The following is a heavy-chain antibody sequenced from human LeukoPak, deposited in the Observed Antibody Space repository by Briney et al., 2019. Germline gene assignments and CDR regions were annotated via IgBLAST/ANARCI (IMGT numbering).Heavy chain of an antibody. J-gene: IGHJ4*02. CDR1: GFSFSTYA. CDR2: TNPDGSIK. Sequence: GRSLRLSCAASGFSFSTYAMHWVRQAPGRGLEWVANTNPDGSIKYYVDSVNGRFTISRDNAKNSLYLQMNSLRAEDTAVYYCVSGFLQWLYWGQGTLVTVSS. CDR3: VSGFLQWLY. D-gene: IGHD3-3*01. V-gene: IGHV3-7*01.